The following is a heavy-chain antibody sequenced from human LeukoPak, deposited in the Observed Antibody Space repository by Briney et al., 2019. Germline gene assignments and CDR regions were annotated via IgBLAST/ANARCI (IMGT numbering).Heavy chain of an antibody. CDR1: GFTVSFNY. CDR3: ARAQWRTYSYYYMDV. D-gene: IGHD6-19*01. CDR2: IYSGGST. J-gene: IGHJ6*03. Sequence: GGSLRLSCAASGFTVSFNYMSWVRQAPGKGLEWISVIYSGGSTYYADSVKGRFTISRDDSKNTLYLQMNSLRAEDTAIYYCARAQWRTYSYYYMDVWGKGTTVTVPS. V-gene: IGHV3-53*01.